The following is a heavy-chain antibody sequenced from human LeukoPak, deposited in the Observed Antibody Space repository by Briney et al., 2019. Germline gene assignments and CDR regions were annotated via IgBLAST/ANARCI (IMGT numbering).Heavy chain of an antibody. D-gene: IGHD3-3*01. CDR1: GYTFTGYY. V-gene: IGHV1-2*02. Sequence: GASVTPSCKASGYTFTGYYMHWVRQAPGQGLEWMGWINPNSGGTNYAQKFQGRVTMTRDTSISTAYMELSRLRSDDTAVYYCARGGYDFWSGYYTNDYWGQATLVTVSS. CDR3: ARGGYDFWSGYYTNDY. CDR2: INPNSGGT. J-gene: IGHJ4*02.